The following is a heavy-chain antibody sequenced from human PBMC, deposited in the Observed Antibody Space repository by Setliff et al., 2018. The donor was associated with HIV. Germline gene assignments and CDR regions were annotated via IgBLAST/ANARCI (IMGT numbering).Heavy chain of an antibody. CDR3: ARDGATSNWDKKVLDA. V-gene: IGHV4-38-2*02. J-gene: IGHJ5*02. Sequence: SETLSLTCDVLGYSIASDYYWSWIRQSPEKGLEWIASIWHSGTTYYNPSLGNRVTISVDTSKNQFSLKVTSVTAADTGVYYCARDGATSNWDKKVLDAWGQGTRVS. CDR1: GYSIASDYY. CDR2: IWHSGTT. D-gene: IGHD2-2*01.